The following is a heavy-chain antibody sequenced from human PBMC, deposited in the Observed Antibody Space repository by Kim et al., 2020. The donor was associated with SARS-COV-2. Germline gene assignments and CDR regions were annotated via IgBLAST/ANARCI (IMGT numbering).Heavy chain of an antibody. D-gene: IGHD6-13*01. Sequence: GESLKISCKGSGYSFTSYWISWVRQMPGKGLEWMGRIDPSDSYTNYSPSFQGHVTISADKSISTAYLQWSSLKASDTAMYYCARHPSAPYPPWWFDPWGQGTLVTVSS. CDR1: GYSFTSYW. V-gene: IGHV5-10-1*01. J-gene: IGHJ5*02. CDR3: ARHPSAPYPPWWFDP. CDR2: IDPSDSYT.